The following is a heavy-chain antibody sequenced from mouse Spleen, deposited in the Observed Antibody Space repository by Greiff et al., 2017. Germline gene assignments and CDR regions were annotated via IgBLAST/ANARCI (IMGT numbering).Heavy chain of an antibody. V-gene: IGHV1-50*01. D-gene: IGHD1-1*01. J-gene: IGHJ2*01. CDR3: ARRERYGSNY. CDR2: IDPSDSYT. Sequence: QVQLQQPGAELVKPGASVKLSCKASGYTFTSYWMQWVKQRPGQGLEWIGEIDPSDSYTNYNQKFKGKATLTVDTSSSTAYMQLSSLTSEDSAVYYCARRERYGSNYWGQGTTLTVSS. CDR1: GYTFTSYW.